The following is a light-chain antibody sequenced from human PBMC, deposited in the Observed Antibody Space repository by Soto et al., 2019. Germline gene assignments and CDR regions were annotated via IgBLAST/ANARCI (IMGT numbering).Light chain of an antibody. CDR3: QQYDKWPPFT. CDR1: QSVGSH. V-gene: IGKV3-15*01. J-gene: IGKJ3*01. CDR2: GTS. Sequence: EIVMTQSPATLSVSPVERATISCRASQSVGSHLAWYQQRPGQAPRLLIYGTSYRATGIPASLSGSGCGTDFLLIIISMQYGEFAVYYCQQYDKWPPFTFGPGTKVDIK.